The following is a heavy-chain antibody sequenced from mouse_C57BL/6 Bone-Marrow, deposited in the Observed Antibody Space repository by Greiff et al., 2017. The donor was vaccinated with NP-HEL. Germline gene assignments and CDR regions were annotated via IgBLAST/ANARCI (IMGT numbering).Heavy chain of an antibody. V-gene: IGHV2-5*01. J-gene: IGHJ4*01. CDR2: IWRGGST. CDR3: AKKETAPYYYAMDY. D-gene: IGHD3-2*01. Sequence: VQLQQSGPGLVQPSQSLSITCTVSGFSLTSYGVHWVRQSPGKGLEWLGVIWRGGSTDYNAAFMSRLSITKDNSKSQVFFKMNSLQADDTAIYYCAKKETAPYYYAMDYWGQGTSVTVSS. CDR1: GFSLTSYG.